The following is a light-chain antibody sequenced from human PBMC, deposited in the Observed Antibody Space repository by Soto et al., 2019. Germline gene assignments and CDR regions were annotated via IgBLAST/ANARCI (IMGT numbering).Light chain of an antibody. Sequence: QSALTQPASVSGSPGQSITISCTGTSSDVGGYNYVSWYQQHPGKAPKLIIYDNNKRPSGIPDRFSGSKSGTSATLGITGLQTGDGADYYCGTWDSSLSAGVFGGVTELT. CDR3: GTWDSSLSAGV. CDR2: DNN. V-gene: IGLV1-51*01. J-gene: IGLJ3*02. CDR1: SSDVGGYNY.